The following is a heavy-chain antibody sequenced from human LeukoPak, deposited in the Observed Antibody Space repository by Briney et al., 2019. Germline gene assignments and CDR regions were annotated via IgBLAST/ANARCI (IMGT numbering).Heavy chain of an antibody. CDR3: AKDRCSSTSCHMELDY. CDR1: GFPFSIYD. Sequence: GGSLRLSCAASGFPFSIYDMHWVRQVIGKGLEWVSAIGRAGDLYYPDSVKGRFTVSRDNSKNTLYLQMNSLRAEDTAVYYCAKDRCSSTSCHMELDYWGQGTLVTVSS. V-gene: IGHV3-13*05. CDR2: IGRAGDL. J-gene: IGHJ4*02. D-gene: IGHD2-2*02.